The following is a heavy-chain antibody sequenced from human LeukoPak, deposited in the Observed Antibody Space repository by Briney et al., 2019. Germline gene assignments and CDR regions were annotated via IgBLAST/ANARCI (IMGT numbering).Heavy chain of an antibody. CDR3: AREMRSPRGGFDY. CDR2: MYYSGST. Sequence: SETLSLTCTVSSGSISSTSYYWGWIRQPPGMGLEWIGIMYYSGSTYYNPSLKSRVTISVDTSKSQFSLKLSSVTAADTAVYYCAREMRSPRGGFDYWDQGTLVTVSS. J-gene: IGHJ4*02. D-gene: IGHD3-10*01. V-gene: IGHV4-39*07. CDR1: SGSISSTSYY.